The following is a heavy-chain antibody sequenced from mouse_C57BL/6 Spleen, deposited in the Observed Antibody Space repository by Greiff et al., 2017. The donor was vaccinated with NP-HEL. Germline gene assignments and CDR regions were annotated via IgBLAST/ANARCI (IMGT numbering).Heavy chain of an antibody. J-gene: IGHJ4*01. CDR3: ARYGAYGNYVYYAMDY. V-gene: IGHV1-69*01. CDR1: GYTFTSYW. CDR2: IDPSDSYT. D-gene: IGHD2-1*01. Sequence: VQLQQPGAELVMPGASVKLSCKASGYTFTSYWMHWVKQRPEQGLEWIGEIDPSDSYTNYTQKFKGKYTLTVDKSSRPAYMQLSSLASEDSAVYYCARYGAYGNYVYYAMDYWGQGTSVTVSS.